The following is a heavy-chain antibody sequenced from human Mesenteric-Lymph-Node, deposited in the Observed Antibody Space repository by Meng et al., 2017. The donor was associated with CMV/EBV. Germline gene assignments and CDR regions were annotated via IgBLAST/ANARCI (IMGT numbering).Heavy chain of an antibody. CDR3: ARAPLLAYYYYGMDV. CDR2: INPNSGGT. Sequence: ASVKVSCKTSGGTFNTYDINWVRQAPGQGLEWMGWINPNSGGTNYAQKFQGRVTMTRDTSISTAYMELSRLRSDDTAVYYCARAPLLAYYYYGMDVWGQGTTVTVSS. V-gene: IGHV1-2*02. CDR1: GGTFNTYD. J-gene: IGHJ6*02.